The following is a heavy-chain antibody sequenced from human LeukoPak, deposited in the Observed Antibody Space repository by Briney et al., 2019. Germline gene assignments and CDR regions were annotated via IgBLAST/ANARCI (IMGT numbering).Heavy chain of an antibody. CDR2: INHSGST. Sequence: PSETLSLTCAVYGGSFSGYYWSWIRQPPGKGLEWIGEINHSGSTNYNPSLKSRVTISVDTSKNQFSLKLSSVTAADTAVYYCARHRFGELLHFDLWGRGTLVTVSS. V-gene: IGHV4-34*01. CDR3: ARHRFGELLHFDL. CDR1: GGSFSGYY. D-gene: IGHD3-10*01. J-gene: IGHJ2*01.